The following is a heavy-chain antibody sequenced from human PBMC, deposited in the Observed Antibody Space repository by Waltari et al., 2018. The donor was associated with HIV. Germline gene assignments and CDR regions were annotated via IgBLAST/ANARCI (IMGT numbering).Heavy chain of an antibody. CDR2: IKQDGSEK. CDR1: GFTFSSYW. D-gene: IGHD3-22*01. CDR3: VYDSSGYLDY. V-gene: IGHV3-7*01. J-gene: IGHJ4*02. Sequence: EVQLVESGGGLVQPGGSLRLSCAASGFTFSSYWMSWVRQAPGKGLEWVANIKQDGSEKYDVDSVKGRFTISRDNAKNSLYLQMNSLRAEDTAVYYCVYDSSGYLDYWGQGTLVTVSS.